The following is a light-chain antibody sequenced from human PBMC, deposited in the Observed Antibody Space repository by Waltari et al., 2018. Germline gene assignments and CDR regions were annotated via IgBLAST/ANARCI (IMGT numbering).Light chain of an antibody. V-gene: IGLV2-14*03. Sequence: QSALTQPASVSGSPGQSITITCTGTSGDVGDYNYVSWYQQHPGKGPKLMISEVTNRPSGVSNRCSGSKSGNTASLTISGLHAEDEADYYCSSYTTNNTLWVFGGGTKLTVL. CDR1: SGDVGDYNY. J-gene: IGLJ3*02. CDR2: EVT. CDR3: SSYTTNNTLWV.